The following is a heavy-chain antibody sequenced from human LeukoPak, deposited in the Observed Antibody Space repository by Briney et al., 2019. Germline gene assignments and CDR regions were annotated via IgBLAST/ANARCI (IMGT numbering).Heavy chain of an antibody. D-gene: IGHD3-10*01. CDR3: ARDGGYGSGSYYNAGVDY. V-gene: IGHV1-18*01. CDR2: INVYNGDT. J-gene: IGHJ4*02. Sequence: RASVKVSCKASGYTFTSYGISWVRQAPGQGLEWMAWINVYNGDTYYAQKFQGRVTMTTDTSTSTAYMELRSLRSDDTSVQYWARDGGYGSGSYYNAGVDYWGQGTLVTVSS. CDR1: GYTFTSYG.